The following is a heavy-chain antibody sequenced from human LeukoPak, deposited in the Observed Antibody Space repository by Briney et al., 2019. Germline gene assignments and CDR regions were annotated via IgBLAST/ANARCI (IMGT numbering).Heavy chain of an antibody. D-gene: IGHD1-26*01. J-gene: IGHJ3*02. CDR3: ARDRVGATYDAFDI. CDR1: GFTFSNYW. CDR2: INSDGINT. V-gene: IGHV3-74*01. Sequence: GGSLRLSCAASGFTFSNYWMHWVRHAPGKGLVWVSRINSDGINTSYADSVKGRFTISRDNAKNTLNLQMNSLRAEDTAVYYCARDRVGATYDAFDIWGQGTMVTVSS.